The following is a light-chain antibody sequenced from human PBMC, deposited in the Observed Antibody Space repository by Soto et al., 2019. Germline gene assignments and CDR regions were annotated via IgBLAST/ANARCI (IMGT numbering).Light chain of an antibody. V-gene: IGKV3-20*01. Sequence: EIVLTQSPGTLSLPPGERATLSCRASQSVSSSYLAWYQQKPGQAPRLLIYGASSRATGIPDRFSGSGSGTDFTLTISRLEHEDFAVYYCQQYGSSPAWTFGQGTKVEIK. CDR1: QSVSSSY. J-gene: IGKJ1*01. CDR2: GAS. CDR3: QQYGSSPAWT.